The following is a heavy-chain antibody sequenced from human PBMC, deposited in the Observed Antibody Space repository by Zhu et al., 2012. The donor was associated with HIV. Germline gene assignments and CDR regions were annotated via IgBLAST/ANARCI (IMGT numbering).Heavy chain of an antibody. CDR3: ARHIYYFDSRGYSYFDY. Sequence: QVQLQESGPGPVKPSETLSLTCTVSGGSISSSSYYWGWIRQPPGKGLEWIASVYYTGSTYHDASLRSRVTISVDTSENRFSLRLSSVTAADTALYYCARHIYYFDSRGYSYFDYWGLGTLVTVSS. D-gene: IGHD3-22*01. CDR1: GGSISSSSYY. J-gene: IGHJ4*02. CDR2: VYYTGST. V-gene: IGHV4-39*01.